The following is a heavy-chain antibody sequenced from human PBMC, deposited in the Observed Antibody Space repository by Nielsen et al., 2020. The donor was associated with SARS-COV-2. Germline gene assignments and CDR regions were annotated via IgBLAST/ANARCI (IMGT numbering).Heavy chain of an antibody. CDR3: ARQGQWLAGGMDV. J-gene: IGHJ6*02. CDR1: GYTFTTYW. V-gene: IGHV5-51*01. D-gene: IGHD6-19*01. CDR2: IYPGDSDT. Sequence: GESLKISCKGSGYTFTTYWIGWVRQMPGKGLERMGIIYPGDSDTRYSPSFQGQVTISADKSITTAYLQFSSLQASDTAIYYCARQGQWLAGGMDVWGQGTTVTVSS.